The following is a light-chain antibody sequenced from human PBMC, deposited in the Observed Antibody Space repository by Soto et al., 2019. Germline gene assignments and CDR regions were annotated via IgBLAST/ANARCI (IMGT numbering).Light chain of an antibody. CDR2: SNY. CDR1: GSNIGAGYD. V-gene: IGLV1-44*01. Sequence: QSVLTQPPSVSGAPGQRVTISCTGSGSNIGAGYDVHWYQQLPGTAPKLLIYSNYQRPSGVPDRFSGSKSGTSASLAISGLQSEDEADYYCAAWDDSLNGWVFGGGTKLTVL. J-gene: IGLJ3*02. CDR3: AAWDDSLNGWV.